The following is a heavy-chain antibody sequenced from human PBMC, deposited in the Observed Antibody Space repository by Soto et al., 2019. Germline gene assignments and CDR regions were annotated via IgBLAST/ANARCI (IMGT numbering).Heavy chain of an antibody. CDR1: GYSFITYA. CDR2: ISAHDGNT. J-gene: IGHJ4*02. V-gene: IGHV1-18*01. Sequence: QVQLVQSGAEVRKPGASVKVSCKTSGYSFITYAISWVRQAPGQGLEWMGYISAHDGNTNYAQKLQARVTMTTDTSTSTAYMELRSLTSDDTAVYYCGRVGSASSPIDYWGPGTLVTVSS. CDR3: GRVGSASSPIDY. D-gene: IGHD6-6*01.